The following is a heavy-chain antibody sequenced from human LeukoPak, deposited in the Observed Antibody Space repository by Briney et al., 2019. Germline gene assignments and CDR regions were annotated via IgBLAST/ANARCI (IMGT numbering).Heavy chain of an antibody. CDR1: GGSISSGGYS. CDR2: IYHSGST. D-gene: IGHD6-6*01. J-gene: IGHJ4*02. V-gene: IGHV4-30-2*01. Sequence: SQTLSLTCAVSGGSISSGGYSWSWIRQPPGKGLEWIEYIYHSGSTYYNPPLKSRVTISVDRSKNQFSRKLSSVTAADTAVYYCAGEYSSSSEVDYWGQGPLVTVSS. CDR3: AGEYSSSSEVDY.